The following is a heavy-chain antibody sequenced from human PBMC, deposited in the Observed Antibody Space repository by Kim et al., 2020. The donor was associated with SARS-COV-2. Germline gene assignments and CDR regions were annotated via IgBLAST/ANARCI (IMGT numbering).Heavy chain of an antibody. CDR1: GDTFSSYA. CDR3: ADSMIYGVISAFDL. Sequence: ASVKVSCKASGDTFSSYAMNWVRQAPGQGLEWMGWINTNTGKPTYAQGFTGRFVFSLDTSVHTAYLQIYSLKFEDTAVYFCADSMIYGVISAFDLWGQGTMVTVSS. D-gene: IGHD3-10*01. CDR2: INTNTGKP. V-gene: IGHV7-4-1*01. J-gene: IGHJ3*01.